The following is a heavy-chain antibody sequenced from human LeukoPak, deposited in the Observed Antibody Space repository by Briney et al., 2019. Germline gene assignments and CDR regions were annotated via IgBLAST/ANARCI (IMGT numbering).Heavy chain of an antibody. J-gene: IGHJ2*01. CDR1: GGTFSSYA. D-gene: IGHD1-26*01. CDR2: IIPILGIT. Sequence: SVKVSCKASGGTFSSYAISWVRQAPGQGLEWMGRIIPILGITNYAQKFRGRATISADKSTSTTYLELSGLTSEDTAVYYCAKWGEVGSLWVSGADFWYFDLWGRGTLVTVSS. CDR3: AKWGEVGSLWVSGADFWYFDL. V-gene: IGHV1-69*04.